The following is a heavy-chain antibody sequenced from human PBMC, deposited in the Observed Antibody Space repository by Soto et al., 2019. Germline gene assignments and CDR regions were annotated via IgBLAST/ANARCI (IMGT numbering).Heavy chain of an antibody. D-gene: IGHD2-8*01. CDR1: GYTFTIYA. V-gene: IGHV1-3*01. CDR2: INAGNGNT. J-gene: IGHJ4*02. CDR3: AREYCTNGVCYYFDY. Sequence: ASVKVSCKASGYTFTIYAMHWVRQAPGQRLEWMGWINAGNGNTKYSQKFQGRVTITRDTSASTAYMELSSLRSEDTAVYYCAREYCTNGVCYYFDYWGQGTLVTVSS.